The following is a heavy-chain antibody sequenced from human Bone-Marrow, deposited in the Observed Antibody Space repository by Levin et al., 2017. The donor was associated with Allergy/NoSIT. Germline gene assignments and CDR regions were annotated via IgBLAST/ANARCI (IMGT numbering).Heavy chain of an antibody. CDR2: ISGSGGST. CDR3: AKDLGSGWARYFDY. D-gene: IGHD6-19*01. J-gene: IGHJ4*02. CDR1: GFTFSSYA. V-gene: IGHV3-23*01. Sequence: SCAASGFTFSSYAMSWVRQAPGKGLEWVSAISGSGGSTYYADSVKGRFTISRDNSKNTLYLQMNSLRAEDTAVYYCAKDLGSGWARYFDYWGQGTLVTVSS.